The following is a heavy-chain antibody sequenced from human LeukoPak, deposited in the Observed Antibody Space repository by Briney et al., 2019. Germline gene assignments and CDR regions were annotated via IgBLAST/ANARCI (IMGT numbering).Heavy chain of an antibody. Sequence: GGSLRLSCAASGFTFNTYSLNWVRPTPGRGVEWVSSICGSSSYTYYSDLVKGRFTISRDDARNSLYLQMNSLRAEDTAVYYCARDTNYYDSSGYYAGSDFDYWGQGTLVTVSS. CDR3: ARDTNYYDSSGYYAGSDFDY. D-gene: IGHD3-22*01. J-gene: IGHJ4*02. V-gene: IGHV3-21*01. CDR1: GFTFNTYS. CDR2: ICGSSSYT.